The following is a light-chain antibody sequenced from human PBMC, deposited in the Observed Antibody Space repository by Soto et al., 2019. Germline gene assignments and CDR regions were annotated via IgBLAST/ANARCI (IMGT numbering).Light chain of an antibody. J-gene: IGLJ1*01. CDR2: EVY. CDR1: SSDVGGYNY. CDR3: SSYVGTNSYV. Sequence: QSALTXPPSASGSPGQSVTISCTGTSSDVGGYNYVSWYQHHPGKAPKLIIYEVYKRPSGVPDRFSGSKSGNTAALTVSGLQAEDEADYYCSSYVGTNSYVFGTGTKVTVL. V-gene: IGLV2-8*01.